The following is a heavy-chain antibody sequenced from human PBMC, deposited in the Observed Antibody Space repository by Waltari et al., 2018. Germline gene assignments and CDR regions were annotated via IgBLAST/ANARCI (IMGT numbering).Heavy chain of an antibody. Sequence: EIQLVESGGGLAQPGRSLRLSCAASGLPFEDYDMHCVRQTPGKDLEWVSGITWNSKNIGYADSVKGRFTISRDNAKKSLYLQMNSLRTEDTALYYCAKGHSGSYGLDYWGQGTPVTVSS. CDR2: ITWNSKNI. J-gene: IGHJ4*02. V-gene: IGHV3-9*01. CDR1: GLPFEDYD. CDR3: AKGHSGSYGLDY. D-gene: IGHD1-26*01.